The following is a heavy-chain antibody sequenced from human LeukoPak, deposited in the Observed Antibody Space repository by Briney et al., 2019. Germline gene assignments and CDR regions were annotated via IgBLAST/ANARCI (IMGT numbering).Heavy chain of an antibody. CDR2: ITVTGGA. Sequence: PGGSLRLSCAASGSSLSAMSWVRQAPGKGLEWVSGITVTGGAYYADSVKGRFIISRDNSKNTLYLQMNSLRAEDTAVYYCANWGKGNIYGLYSFDYWGQGTLVTVSS. J-gene: IGHJ4*02. CDR3: ANWGKGNIYGLYSFDY. D-gene: IGHD3-10*01. CDR1: GSSLSA. V-gene: IGHV3-23*01.